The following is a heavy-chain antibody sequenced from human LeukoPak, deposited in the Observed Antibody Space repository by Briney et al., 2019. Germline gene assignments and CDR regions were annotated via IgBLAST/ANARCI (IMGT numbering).Heavy chain of an antibody. Sequence: ASVKVSRKASGYTFTSYGISWVRQAPGQGLEWMGWISAYNGNTNYAQKLQGRVTMTTDTSTSTAYMELRSLRSDDTAVYYCASDRVYYYDSSGYYTSLYYFDYWGQGTLVTVSS. CDR2: ISAYNGNT. V-gene: IGHV1-18*01. CDR3: ASDRVYYYDSSGYYTSLYYFDY. D-gene: IGHD3-22*01. J-gene: IGHJ4*02. CDR1: GYTFTSYG.